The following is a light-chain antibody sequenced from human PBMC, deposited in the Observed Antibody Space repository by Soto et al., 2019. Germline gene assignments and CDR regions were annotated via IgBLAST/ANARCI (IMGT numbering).Light chain of an antibody. CDR1: QIINTW. CDR3: RQYETYSGT. Sequence: DIQMAQSPSTLSASVGDRVTITCRASQIINTWLAWYQQKPGKAPKLLIYRASNLVSGVPSRFSGSGSGTEFTLTISSLQPDDFSIYYCRQYETYSGTFGPGTKLDL. V-gene: IGKV1-5*03. CDR2: RAS. J-gene: IGKJ3*01.